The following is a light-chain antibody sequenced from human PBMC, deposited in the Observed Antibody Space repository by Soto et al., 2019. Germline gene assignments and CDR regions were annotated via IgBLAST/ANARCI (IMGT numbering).Light chain of an antibody. CDR3: QQGYSFPLT. V-gene: IGKV1-12*01. CDR2: AAS. Sequence: DIQMTQSPSSVYASVGDRVTITCRASQGVTNWFAWYQQKPGKAPKLLIYAASSLQSGVPSRFSGSGSGPDFTLTILSLQPEDFSTFYCQQGYSFPLTFGGGTKVEI. J-gene: IGKJ4*01. CDR1: QGVTNW.